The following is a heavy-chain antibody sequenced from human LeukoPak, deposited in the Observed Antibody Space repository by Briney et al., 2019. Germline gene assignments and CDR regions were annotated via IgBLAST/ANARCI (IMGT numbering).Heavy chain of an antibody. CDR2: ISGGGENT. Sequence: GGSLRLPCAASGFTFTSHGMSWVRQAPGKGLEWVSSISGGGENTYYADSVKGRFTISRDNSKNMLFMQMNSLRAEDTAVYYCARLLTAAGTGDWGQGTLVIVSS. CDR1: GFTFTSHG. CDR3: ARLLTAAGTGD. D-gene: IGHD6-13*01. V-gene: IGHV3-23*01. J-gene: IGHJ1*01.